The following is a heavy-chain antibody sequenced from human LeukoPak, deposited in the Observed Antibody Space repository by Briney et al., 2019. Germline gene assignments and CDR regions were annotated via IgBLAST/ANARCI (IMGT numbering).Heavy chain of an antibody. Sequence: QPGGSLRLSCAASGFTSSSYEMNWVRQAPGKGLEWLSYISSSGGTIYYADSVKGRFTISRDNAKNSLYLQMNSLRAEDTAIYYCTSPESFDYWGQGTLVTVSS. V-gene: IGHV3-48*03. CDR3: TSPESFDY. J-gene: IGHJ4*02. CDR1: GFTSSSYE. CDR2: ISSSGGTI. D-gene: IGHD1-14*01.